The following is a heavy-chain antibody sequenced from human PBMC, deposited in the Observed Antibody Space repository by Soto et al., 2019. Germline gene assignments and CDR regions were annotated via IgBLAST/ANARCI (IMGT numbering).Heavy chain of an antibody. CDR2: IIPIFGTA. V-gene: IGHV1-69*06. D-gene: IGHD1-20*01. CDR3: ARGPITQTSFIDH. CDR1: EDTFRNYA. J-gene: IGHJ4*02. Sequence: QVELVQSGAEVKKPGSSVKVSCQASEDTFRNYAISWVRQAPGQGLEWMGGIIPIFGTANYAQKFQGRVTITADTSANTVYLELSSLRSEDTAVYFCARGPITQTSFIDHWGQGTLVTVSS.